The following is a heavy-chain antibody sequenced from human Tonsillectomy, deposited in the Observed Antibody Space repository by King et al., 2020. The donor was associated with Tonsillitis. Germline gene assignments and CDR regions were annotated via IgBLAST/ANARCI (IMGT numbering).Heavy chain of an antibody. Sequence: QLVQSGAEVKKSGESLKISCQGSGYRFTNYWIGWVRQMPGKGLEWMGIIYPGDSDIRYSPSFQGQVTISADKSINTAYLQWSSLKASDTAMYYCARVTRAVEVPSGIRFSNVGWFDPWGQGTLVTVSS. V-gene: IGHV5-51*03. D-gene: IGHD3-16*01. CDR1: GYRFTNYW. CDR3: ARVTRAVEVPSGIRFSNVGWFDP. J-gene: IGHJ5*02. CDR2: IYPGDSDI.